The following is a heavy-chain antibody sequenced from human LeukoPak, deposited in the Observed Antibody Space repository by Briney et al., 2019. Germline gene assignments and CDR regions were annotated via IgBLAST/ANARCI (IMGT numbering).Heavy chain of an antibody. Sequence: PGGSLRLSCTASGFTFGDYAMSWVRQAPGKGLEWVGFIRSKAYGGTTEYAASVKGRFTISRDDSKSIAYLQMNSLKTEDTAVYYCTRVIDYMDVWGKGTTVTVSS. D-gene: IGHD2-21*01. J-gene: IGHJ6*03. CDR3: TRVIDYMDV. V-gene: IGHV3-49*04. CDR1: GFTFGDYA. CDR2: IRSKAYGGTT.